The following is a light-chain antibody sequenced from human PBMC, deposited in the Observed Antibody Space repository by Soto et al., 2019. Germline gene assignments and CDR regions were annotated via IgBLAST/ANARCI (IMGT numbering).Light chain of an antibody. CDR3: QTWGTGIVI. CDR1: SGHSNYA. V-gene: IGLV4-69*01. CDR2: LNRDGSH. Sequence: QAVVTQSPSASASLGASVKLTCTLSSGHSNYAIAWHQQQPEKGPRYLMKLNRDGSHSKGDGIPNRFSGSSSGAERYLTISSLQSEDEADYYWQTWGTGIVIFGGGTKVTVL. J-gene: IGLJ2*01.